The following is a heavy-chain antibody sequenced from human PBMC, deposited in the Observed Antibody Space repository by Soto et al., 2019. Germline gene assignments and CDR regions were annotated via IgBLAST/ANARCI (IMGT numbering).Heavy chain of an antibody. CDR2: IYHSGST. Sequence: SETLSLTCAVSGGSISSGGYSWSWIRQPPGKGLEWIGYIYHSGSTYYNPSLKSRVTISVDRSKNQFSLKLSSVTAADTAVYYCARCLCSITPLPTNSSHSCGQGTLVTVSS. CDR3: ARCLCSITPLPTNSSHS. J-gene: IGHJ4*02. V-gene: IGHV4-30-2*01. CDR1: GGSISSGGYS. D-gene: IGHD6-13*01.